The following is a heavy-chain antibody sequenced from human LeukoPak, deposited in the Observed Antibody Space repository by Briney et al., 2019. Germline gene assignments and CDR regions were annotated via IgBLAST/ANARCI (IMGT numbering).Heavy chain of an antibody. V-gene: IGHV3-23*01. CDR3: AKRGVVIRVFLVGFHKEAYYFES. CDR1: GITLSNYG. Sequence: PGGSLRLSCAVSGITLSNYGMSWVRQAPGKGLEWVAGISDSGGSTKYADPVKGRFTISRDNLKNTLFLQMNSLRADDTAVYFCAKRGVVIRVFLVGFHKEAYYFESWGQGALVTDSS. J-gene: IGHJ4*02. CDR2: ISDSGGST. D-gene: IGHD3/OR15-3a*01.